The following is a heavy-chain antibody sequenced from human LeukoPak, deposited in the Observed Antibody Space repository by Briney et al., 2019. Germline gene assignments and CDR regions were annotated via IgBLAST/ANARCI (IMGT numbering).Heavy chain of an antibody. Sequence: ASVKVSCKASGYTFTVYYMHWVRQAPGQGLEWMGWINPNSGGTNYAQKFQGRVTMTRDTSISTAYMELSRLRSDDTAVYYCASRYCSGGSCYQPYWGQGTLVTVSS. V-gene: IGHV1-2*02. J-gene: IGHJ4*02. CDR1: GYTFTVYY. CDR3: ASRYCSGGSCYQPY. D-gene: IGHD2-15*01. CDR2: INPNSGGT.